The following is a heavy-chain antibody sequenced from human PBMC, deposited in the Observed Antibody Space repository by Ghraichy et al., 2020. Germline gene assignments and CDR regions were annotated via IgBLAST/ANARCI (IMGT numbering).Heavy chain of an antibody. CDR1: GGSFSGYY. V-gene: IGHV4-34*01. Sequence: SETLSLTCAVYGGSFSGYYWSWIRQPPGKGLEWIGEINHSGSTNYNPSLKSRVTISVDTSKNQFSLKLSSVTAADTAVYYCARKKRGFWSGYYSNTAPGYYYYGMDVWGQGTTVTVSS. D-gene: IGHD3-3*01. CDR2: INHSGST. CDR3: ARKKRGFWSGYYSNTAPGYYYYGMDV. J-gene: IGHJ6*02.